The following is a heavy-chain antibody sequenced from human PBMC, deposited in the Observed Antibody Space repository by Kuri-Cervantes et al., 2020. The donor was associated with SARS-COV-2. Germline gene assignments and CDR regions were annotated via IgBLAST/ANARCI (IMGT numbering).Heavy chain of an antibody. CDR1: GFTFSSYA. V-gene: IGHV3-64D*06. J-gene: IGHJ4*02. CDR2: ISSNGGST. Sequence: GESLKISCAASGFTFSSYAMHWVRQAPGKGLEYVSAISSNGGSTYYADSVKGRFTISRDSSKNTLYLQMSSLRAEDTAVYYCVKSSYGGSSSWPDYWGQGTLVTVSS. D-gene: IGHD6-13*01. CDR3: VKSSYGGSSSWPDY.